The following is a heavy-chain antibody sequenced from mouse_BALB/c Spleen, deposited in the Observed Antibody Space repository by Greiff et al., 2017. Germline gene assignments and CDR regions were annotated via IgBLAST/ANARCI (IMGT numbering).Heavy chain of an antibody. CDR3: ARGNSYAMDY. CDR2: IYPGSGNT. V-gene: IGHV1-77*01. Sequence: VQRVESGAELARPGASVKLSCKASGYTFTDYYINWVKQRTGQGLEWIGEIYPGSGNTYYNEKFKGKATLTADKSSSTAYMQLSSLTSEDSAVYFCARGNSYAMDYWGQGTSVTVSS. J-gene: IGHJ4*01. CDR1: GYTFTDYY.